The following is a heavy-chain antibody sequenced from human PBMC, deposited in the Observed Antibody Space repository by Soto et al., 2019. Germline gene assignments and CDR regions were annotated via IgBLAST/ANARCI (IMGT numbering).Heavy chain of an antibody. Sequence: GESLKISCAASGFPFSSYGMYWVRQAPGKGLEWVAVTWYDGSEKYYADSVKGRFTISRDNPKNTLYLQMNSLRAEDTAVYYCARVRSVVTPYGMDVWGQGTTVTVSS. J-gene: IGHJ6*02. CDR2: TWYDGSEK. CDR1: GFPFSSYG. V-gene: IGHV3-33*01. CDR3: ARVRSVVTPYGMDV. D-gene: IGHD3-22*01.